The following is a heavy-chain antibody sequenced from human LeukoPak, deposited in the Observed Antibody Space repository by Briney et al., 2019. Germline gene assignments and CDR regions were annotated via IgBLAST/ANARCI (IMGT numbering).Heavy chain of an antibody. D-gene: IGHD6-19*01. CDR3: ARDRRSSGWYYHY. CDR2: INPNSGGT. CDR1: GYTFTGYY. Sequence: SVKVSCKASGYTFTGYYMHWVRQAPGQGLEWMGWINPNSGGTNYAQKFQGRVTMTRDTSISTAYMELSRLRSDDTAVYYCARDRRSSGWYYHYWGQGTLVTVSS. V-gene: IGHV1-2*02. J-gene: IGHJ4*02.